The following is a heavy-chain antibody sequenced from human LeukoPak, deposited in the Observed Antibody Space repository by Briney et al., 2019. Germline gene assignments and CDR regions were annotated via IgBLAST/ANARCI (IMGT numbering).Heavy chain of an antibody. CDR3: ARSYSSGWYVHY. J-gene: IGHJ4*02. Sequence: SETLSLTCTVSGGSISSYYWSWIRQPAGKGLEWIGRIYTSGSTNYNPSLKSRVTISVDKSKNQFSLKLSSVTAADTAVYYCARSYSSGWYVHYWGQGTLVTVSS. D-gene: IGHD6-19*01. CDR2: IYTSGST. V-gene: IGHV4-4*07. CDR1: GGSISSYY.